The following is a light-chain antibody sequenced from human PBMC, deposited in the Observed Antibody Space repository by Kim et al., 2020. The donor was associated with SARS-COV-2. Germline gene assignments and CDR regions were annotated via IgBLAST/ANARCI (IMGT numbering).Light chain of an antibody. J-gene: IGKJ3*01. CDR1: RNYSSSY. V-gene: IGKV3-20*01. CDR2: EAS. CDR3: QHYTTSPIT. Sequence: GGRGTPPCRTARNYSSSYLAWYQQKPGQAPRLLVYEASSRATGIPARFSGSGSGTDFTLTISSLEPEDFAVYYCQHYTTSPITFGRGTKVDIK.